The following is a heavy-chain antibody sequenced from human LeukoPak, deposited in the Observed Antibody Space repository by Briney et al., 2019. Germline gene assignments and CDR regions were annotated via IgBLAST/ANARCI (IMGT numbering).Heavy chain of an antibody. CDR3: TTADSSGWNPYYYYYMDV. Sequence: GGSLRLSWAASGFTFSNAWMSWVRQAPGKGLEWVGRIKSKTDCGTTDYAPSVTGRFTTSRDDSKNTLYLQMNSLKTEDTAVYYCTTADSSGWNPYYYYYMDVWGKGTTVTVYS. CDR1: GFTFSNAW. CDR2: IKSKTDCGTT. V-gene: IGHV3-15*01. J-gene: IGHJ6*03. D-gene: IGHD6-19*01.